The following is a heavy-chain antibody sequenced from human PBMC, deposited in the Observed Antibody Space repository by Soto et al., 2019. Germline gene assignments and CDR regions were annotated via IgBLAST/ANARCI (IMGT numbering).Heavy chain of an antibody. CDR3: ANLAAGTSYYVMDV. V-gene: IGHV3-30*18. Sequence: AGGSLRLSCAASGFTFSSYGMHWVRQAPGKGLEWVAVISYDGSNKYYADSVKGRFTISRDNSKNTLYLQMNSLRAEDTAVYYCANLAAGTSYYVMDVWGQGTTVTVSS. D-gene: IGHD6-13*01. CDR1: GFTFSSYG. CDR2: ISYDGSNK. J-gene: IGHJ6*02.